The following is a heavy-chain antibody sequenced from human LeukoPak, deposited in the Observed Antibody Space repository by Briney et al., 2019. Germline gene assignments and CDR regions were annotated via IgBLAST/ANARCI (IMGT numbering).Heavy chain of an antibody. CDR3: TTVDSVGAPQVY. CDR2: IKSKTDGGTT. V-gene: IGHV3-15*01. CDR1: GFTVSSNY. D-gene: IGHD1-26*01. Sequence: GGSLRLSCAASGFTVSSNYMSWVRQAPGKGLEWVGRIKSKTDGGTTDYAAPVKGRFTISRDDSKSTLYLQMNSLKTEDTAVYYCTTVDSVGAPQVYWGQGTLVTASS. J-gene: IGHJ4*02.